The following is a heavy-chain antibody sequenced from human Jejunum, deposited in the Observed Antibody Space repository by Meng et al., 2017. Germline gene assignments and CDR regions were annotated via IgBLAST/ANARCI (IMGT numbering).Heavy chain of an antibody. CDR2: ILDSDGNT. Sequence: GESLKISCAASGFSFSDQSMSWVRQAPGKGLEWVSVILDSDGNTYYAGSVKGRFTISRDNSKNTLYLQMSSLRVDDTAVYHCANRAWLESWGQGTLVTVSS. CDR3: ANRAWLES. J-gene: IGHJ5*01. D-gene: IGHD3-10*01. CDR1: GFSFSDQS. V-gene: IGHV3-23*01.